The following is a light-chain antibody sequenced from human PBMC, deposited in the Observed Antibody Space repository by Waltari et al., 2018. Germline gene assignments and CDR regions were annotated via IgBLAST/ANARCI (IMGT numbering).Light chain of an antibody. CDR3: SSYSGINHWI. CDR2: EVT. V-gene: IGLV2-8*01. Sequence: QAALTQPRSVSGSPGQSVTISCTGTRSDIGGYNYVSWYQQHPGTAPKLMIYEVTKRPSGVSVRFSGSKSGNTASLIISGLQAEDEADYYCSSYSGINHWIFGGGTRLTVL. CDR1: RSDIGGYNY. J-gene: IGLJ2*01.